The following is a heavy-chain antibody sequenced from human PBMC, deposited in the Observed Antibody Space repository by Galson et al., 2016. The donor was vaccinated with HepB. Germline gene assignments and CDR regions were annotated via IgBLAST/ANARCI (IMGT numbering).Heavy chain of an antibody. D-gene: IGHD2-2*01. Sequence: SVKVSCKASGGTFSNYAISWVRQAPGQGLEWMGGIIPIFGTASYAQKFQGRVTITADESTSTAYMELSSLRSEDTAVYYCARDRREYCTSTSCHLVGYFYYSGLDVWGQGTTVTVSS. J-gene: IGHJ6*02. V-gene: IGHV1-69*13. CDR3: ARDRREYCTSTSCHLVGYFYYSGLDV. CDR2: IIPIFGTA. CDR1: GGTFSNYA.